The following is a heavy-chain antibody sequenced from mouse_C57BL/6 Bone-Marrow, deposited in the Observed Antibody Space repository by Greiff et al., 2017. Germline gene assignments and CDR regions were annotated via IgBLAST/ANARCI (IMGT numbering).Heavy chain of an antibody. CDR3: ARGSSEYFDY. J-gene: IGHJ2*01. CDR1: GYTFTSYD. Sequence: QVHVKQSGPELVKPGASVKLSCKASGYTFTSYDINWVKQRPGQGLEWIGWIYPRDGSTKYNEKFKGKATLTVDTSSSTAYIALHSLTSEDSAVYFCARGSSEYFDYWGQGTTLTVSS. CDR2: IYPRDGST. V-gene: IGHV1-85*01. D-gene: IGHD3-2*02.